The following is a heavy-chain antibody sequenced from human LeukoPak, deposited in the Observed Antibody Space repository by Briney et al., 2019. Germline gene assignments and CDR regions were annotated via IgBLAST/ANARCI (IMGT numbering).Heavy chain of an antibody. J-gene: IGHJ6*03. D-gene: IGHD3-22*01. CDR2: IYTSGGT. CDR3: ARDVGYYDSSGYYYNYQYYTYV. Sequence: PSETLSLTCTVSSGSISSGSHHWSWIRQPAGKGLEWIGRIYTSGGTNYNPSLKSRVTISVDMSKNQFSLKLSSVTAADTAVYYCARDVGYYDSSGYYYNYQYYTYVWGKGTSVTVSS. CDR1: SGSISSGSHH. V-gene: IGHV4-61*02.